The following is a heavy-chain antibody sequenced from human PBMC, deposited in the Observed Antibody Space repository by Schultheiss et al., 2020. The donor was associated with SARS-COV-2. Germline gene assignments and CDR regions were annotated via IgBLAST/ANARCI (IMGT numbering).Heavy chain of an antibody. CDR2: ISSSGSTI. D-gene: IGHD3-3*01. J-gene: IGHJ6*02. V-gene: IGHV3-48*03. CDR1: GFTFSSYE. Sequence: GGSLRLSCAASGFTFSSYEMNWVRQAPGKGLEWISYISSSGSTIYYADSVKGRFTISRDNAKNTLYLQMNSLRAEDTAVYYCARAGQLRFLEWLTPYPDYYGMDVWGQGTTVTVSS. CDR3: ARAGQLRFLEWLTPYPDYYGMDV.